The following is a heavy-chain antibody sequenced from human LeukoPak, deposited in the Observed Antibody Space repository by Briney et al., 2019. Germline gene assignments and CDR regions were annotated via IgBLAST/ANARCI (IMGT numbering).Heavy chain of an antibody. D-gene: IGHD3-22*01. Sequence: PGGSLRLSCAASGFTFSSYEMNWVRQAPGKGLEWVSYISSSGSTIYYADSVKGRFTISRDNAKNSLYLQMNSLRAEDTAVYYCARIISSGFPYYYYYMDVWGKGTTVTVSS. CDR3: ARIISSGFPYYYYYMDV. CDR1: GFTFSSYE. J-gene: IGHJ6*03. CDR2: ISSSGSTI. V-gene: IGHV3-48*03.